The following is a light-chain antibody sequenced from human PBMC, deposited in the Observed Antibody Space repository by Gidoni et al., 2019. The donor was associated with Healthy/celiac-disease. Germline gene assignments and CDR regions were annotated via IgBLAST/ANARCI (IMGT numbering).Light chain of an antibody. CDR2: DDN. V-gene: IGLV1-51*01. Sequence: QSVLTQPPSVSAAPGQKVTISCSGSSSNIGNNYVSWYQQLPETAPKLLIYDDNKRPSGIPDRFSGSKSGTSATLGITGLQTEDEADYYCGTWDSSLSGVVFGGGTKLTVL. CDR1: SSNIGNNY. J-gene: IGLJ2*01. CDR3: GTWDSSLSGVV.